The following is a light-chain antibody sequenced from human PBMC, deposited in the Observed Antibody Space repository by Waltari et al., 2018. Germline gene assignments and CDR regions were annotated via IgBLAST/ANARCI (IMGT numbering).Light chain of an antibody. CDR3: QQRSNWPHT. CDR2: DAS. CDR1: QSVNRY. V-gene: IGKV3-11*01. Sequence: EIVLTQSPATLSLSPGERATLSCRASQSVNRYLAWYQQKPGQAPRLLIYDASNRATGIPARFSGSGSGTDFTLTISSLEPEDFAVYFCQQRSNWPHTFGGGTKVEIK. J-gene: IGKJ4*01.